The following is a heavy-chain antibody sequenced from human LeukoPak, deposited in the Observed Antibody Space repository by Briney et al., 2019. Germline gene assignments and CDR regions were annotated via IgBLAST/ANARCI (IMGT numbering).Heavy chain of an antibody. V-gene: IGHV1-2*02. Sequence: ASVKVSCKSSGYTFTDYYMHWVRQAPGQGLQWMGWINPNSGDTNYAQNFQGRVTMTRDTSINTAYMELYRLRSDDTAVYYCARGQQWLEAFDFWGLGTLVTVSS. CDR3: ARGQQWLEAFDF. J-gene: IGHJ4*02. CDR2: INPNSGDT. CDR1: GYTFTDYY. D-gene: IGHD6-19*01.